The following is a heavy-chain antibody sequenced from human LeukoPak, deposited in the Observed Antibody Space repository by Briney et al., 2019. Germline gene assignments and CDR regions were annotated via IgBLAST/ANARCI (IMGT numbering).Heavy chain of an antibody. V-gene: IGHV4-34*01. CDR2: INHSGST. CDR3: ARGSGGRYGMDV. CDR1: GGSFSVHY. J-gene: IGHJ6*02. Sequence: SETLSLTCAVSGGSFSVHYWSWIRQPPGKGLEWIGEINHSGSTNYNPSLKSRVTISVDTSKNQFSLKLSSVTAADTAVYYCARGSGGRYGMDVWGQGTTVTVSS. D-gene: IGHD2-15*01.